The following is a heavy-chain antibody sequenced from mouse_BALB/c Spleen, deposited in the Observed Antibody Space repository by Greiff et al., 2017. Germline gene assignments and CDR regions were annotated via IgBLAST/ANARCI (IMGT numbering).Heavy chain of an antibody. Sequence: EVKLVESGGGLVKPGGSLKLSCAASGFAFSSYDMSWVRQTPEKRLEWVAYISSGGGSTYYPDTVKGRFTISRDNAKNTLYLQMSSLKSEDTAMYYCARHEAWDYFDYWGQGTTLTVSS. CDR1: GFAFSSYD. CDR3: ARHEAWDYFDY. V-gene: IGHV5-12-1*01. D-gene: IGHD4-1*01. CDR2: ISSGGGST. J-gene: IGHJ2*01.